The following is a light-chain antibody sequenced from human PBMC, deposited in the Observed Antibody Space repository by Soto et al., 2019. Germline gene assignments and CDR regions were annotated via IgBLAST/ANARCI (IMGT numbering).Light chain of an antibody. Sequence: QSALTQPASVSGSPGQSITISCIGTSSDIGDYSYVSWYQQHPGKAPKLMIFEVSNRPSGVSNRFSGSKSGNTASLTISGLQAEDEADYYCSSYTSITSLVFGGGTKLTGL. J-gene: IGLJ3*02. V-gene: IGLV2-14*01. CDR3: SSYTSITSLV. CDR2: EVS. CDR1: SSDIGDYSY.